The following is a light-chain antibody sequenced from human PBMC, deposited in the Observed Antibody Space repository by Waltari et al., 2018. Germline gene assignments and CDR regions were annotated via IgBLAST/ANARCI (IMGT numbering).Light chain of an antibody. Sequence: IQLTQSPSSLSASVVDRVTITCRASQGISSYLAWYQQKPGKAPKLLIYAASTLQSGVPSRFSGSGSGTDFTLTISSLQPEDFATYYCQQLNSYPLLYTFGQGTKLEIK. J-gene: IGKJ2*01. CDR1: QGISSY. CDR3: QQLNSYPLLYT. CDR2: AAS. V-gene: IGKV1-9*01.